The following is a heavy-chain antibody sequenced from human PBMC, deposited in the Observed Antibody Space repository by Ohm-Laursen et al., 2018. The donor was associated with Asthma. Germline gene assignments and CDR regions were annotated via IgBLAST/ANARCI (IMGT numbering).Heavy chain of an antibody. V-gene: IGHV1-69*01. J-gene: IGHJ6*02. Sequence: SSVKVSCKASGGTFSSYAISWVRQAPGQGLEWMGGIIPIFGTANYAQKFQGRVTITADESTSTAYMELSSLRSEDTAVYYCARVGRYGSGSYYAYDVNIDYYYYGMDVWGQGTTVTVSS. D-gene: IGHD3-10*01. CDR1: GGTFSSYA. CDR2: IIPIFGTA. CDR3: ARVGRYGSGSYYAYDVNIDYYYYGMDV.